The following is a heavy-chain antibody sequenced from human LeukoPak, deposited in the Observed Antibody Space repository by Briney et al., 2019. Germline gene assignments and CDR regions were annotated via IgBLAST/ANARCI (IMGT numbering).Heavy chain of an antibody. J-gene: IGHJ2*01. CDR3: AGETIMIFGVGLGYFDL. V-gene: IGHV4-59*11. Sequence: SETLSLTCTVSGVSITSHYWGWIRQAPGKGLEWVGHMHSNGRTNYKSSLQSRVTISLDTSRTQFSLKMTSVTAADTDVYFCAGETIMIFGVGLGYFDLWGRGTLVTVSS. CDR1: GVSITSHY. D-gene: IGHD3-3*01. CDR2: MHSNGRT.